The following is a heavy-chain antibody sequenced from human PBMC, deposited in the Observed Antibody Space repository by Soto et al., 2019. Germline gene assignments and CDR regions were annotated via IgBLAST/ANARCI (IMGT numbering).Heavy chain of an antibody. CDR3: ARGRDIVAPLDY. D-gene: IGHD5-12*01. V-gene: IGHV1-18*01. CDR1: GGTFSSYT. CDR2: ISAYNGNT. Sequence: ASVKVSCKASGGTFSSYTISWVRQAPGQGLEWMGWISAYNGNTNYAQKLQGRVTMTTDTSTSTAYMELRSLRSDDTAVYYCARGRDIVAPLDYWGQGTLVTVSS. J-gene: IGHJ4*02.